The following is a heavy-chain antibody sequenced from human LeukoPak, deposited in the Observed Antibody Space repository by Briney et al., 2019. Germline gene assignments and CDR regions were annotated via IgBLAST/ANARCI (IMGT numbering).Heavy chain of an antibody. CDR2: IYYSGST. Sequence: SETLSLTCTVSGGSISSYYWSWIRQPPGKGLEWIGYIYYSGSTNYNPSLKSRVTISVDTSKNQFSLRLSSVTAADTAVYYCARDGASAAGTFDIWGQGTMVTVSS. D-gene: IGHD6-13*01. CDR1: GGSISSYY. CDR3: ARDGASAAGTFDI. J-gene: IGHJ3*02. V-gene: IGHV4-59*01.